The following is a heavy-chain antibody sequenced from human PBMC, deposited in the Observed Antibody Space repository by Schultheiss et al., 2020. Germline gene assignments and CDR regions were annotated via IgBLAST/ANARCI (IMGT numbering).Heavy chain of an antibody. Sequence: GESLKISCAASGFTFRSYTMNWVRQAPGMGLEWVSSISSNINYVYYADSVKGRFTISRDNAKNILYLQMNSVRAEDTAVYYCTTDKQAVGPPTFDYWGQGALVTVSS. CDR2: ISSNINYV. J-gene: IGHJ4*02. D-gene: IGHD6-13*01. V-gene: IGHV3-21*06. CDR3: TTDKQAVGPPTFDY. CDR1: GFTFRSYT.